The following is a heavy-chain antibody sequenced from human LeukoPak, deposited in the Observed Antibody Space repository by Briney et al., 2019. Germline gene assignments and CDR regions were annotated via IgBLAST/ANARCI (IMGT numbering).Heavy chain of an antibody. V-gene: IGHV3-48*01. CDR2: ITSTSDTI. CDR3: AKSTLSGRVTWFDP. CDR1: GFTFSSYS. D-gene: IGHD4-23*01. Sequence: GGSLRLSCAASGFTFSSYSMNWVRQAPGKGLEWLSYITSTSDTIYYADSVKGRFTISRDNSKNTLYLQMNSLRAEDTAVYYCAKSTLSGRVTWFDPWGQGTLVTVSS. J-gene: IGHJ5*02.